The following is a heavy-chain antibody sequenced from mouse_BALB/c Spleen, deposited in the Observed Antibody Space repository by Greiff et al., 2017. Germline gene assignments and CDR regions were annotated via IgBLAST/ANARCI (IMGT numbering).Heavy chain of an antibody. J-gene: IGHJ4*01. CDR1: GYTFTSYW. Sequence: DLVKPGASVKLSCKASGYTFTSYWINWIKQRPGQGLEWIGRIAPGSGSTYYNEMFKGKATLTVDTSSSTAYIQLSSLSSEDSAVYFCARWDGYYVGAMDYWGQGTSVTVSA. D-gene: IGHD2-3*01. CDR3: ARWDGYYVGAMDY. CDR2: IAPGSGST. V-gene: IGHV1S41*01.